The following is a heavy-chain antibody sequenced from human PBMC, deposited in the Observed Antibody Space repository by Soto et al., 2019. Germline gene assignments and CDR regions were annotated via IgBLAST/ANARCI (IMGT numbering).Heavy chain of an antibody. CDR3: ARAPGGSHAFDI. V-gene: IGHV4-34*01. D-gene: IGHD1-26*01. CDR1: GGSFSRYY. Sequence: SETLSLTCAVYGGSFSRYYWSWIRQPPGKGQEWIGEINHSGSTNYNPSLKSRVTISVDTSKNQFSLKLSSVTVADTAFYYCARAPGGSHAFDIWGQGTMVTVSS. J-gene: IGHJ3*02. CDR2: INHSGST.